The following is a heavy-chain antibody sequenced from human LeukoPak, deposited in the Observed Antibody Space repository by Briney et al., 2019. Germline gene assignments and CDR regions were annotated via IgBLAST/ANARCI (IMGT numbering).Heavy chain of an antibody. CDR3: AKDGGTTLVRGLYYFDY. Sequence: GGSLRLSCAASGFTFSSYGMHWVRQAPGKGLEWVAVIWYDGSNKYYADSVKGRFTISRDNSKNTLYLQMNSLRAEDTAVYYCAKDGGTTLVRGLYYFDYWGQGTLVTVS. CDR2: IWYDGSNK. V-gene: IGHV3-33*06. J-gene: IGHJ4*02. D-gene: IGHD3-10*01. CDR1: GFTFSSYG.